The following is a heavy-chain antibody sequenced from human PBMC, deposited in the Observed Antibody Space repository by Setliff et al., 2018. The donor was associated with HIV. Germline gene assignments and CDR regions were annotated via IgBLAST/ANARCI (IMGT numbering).Heavy chain of an antibody. CDR1: GGSFTSGGYY. V-gene: IGHV4-39*07. J-gene: IGHJ4*02. CDR3: ARSPFLPSGYFDD. CDR2: VDYTGST. D-gene: IGHD3-3*01. Sequence: PSETLSLTCTVSGGSFTSGGYYWGWVRQPPGKGLEWVGNVDYTGSTDYNPSLRSRVTISIDTTKNQFYLKMSSVTAADTAVYYCARSPFLPSGYFDDWGQGSLVTVSS.